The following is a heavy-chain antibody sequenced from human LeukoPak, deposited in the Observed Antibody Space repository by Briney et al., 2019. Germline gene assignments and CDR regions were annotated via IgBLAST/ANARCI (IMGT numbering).Heavy chain of an antibody. CDR2: ISGTGDNT. CDR3: AKMKGHPLPKYYMDV. V-gene: IGHV3-23*01. J-gene: IGHJ6*01. D-gene: IGHD1-26*01. CDR1: GFTFSGFA. Sequence: GGSLRLSCAASGFTFSGFAMSWVRRTPGKGLEWVSGISGTGDNTLYADSVEGRFTISRDNSKNTLYLEMNSLRAEDTAIYYCAKMKGHPLPKYYMDVWGQGTTVTVSS.